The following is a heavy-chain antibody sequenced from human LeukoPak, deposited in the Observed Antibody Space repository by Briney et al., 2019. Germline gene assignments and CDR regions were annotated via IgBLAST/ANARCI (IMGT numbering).Heavy chain of an antibody. CDR3: TRDSGTYNWLDP. CDR2: IDKKDNFHAT. CDR1: GFTFSGCA. Sequence: GGSLKLSCAASGFTFSGCAIHWVRQSSGKGLEWVGHIDKKDNFHATAYAASVQARFSISRDDSKNTAFLHMNSLKTEDMALYYCTRDSGTYNWLDPWGQGTLVTVSS. J-gene: IGHJ5*02. D-gene: IGHD1-26*01. V-gene: IGHV3-73*01.